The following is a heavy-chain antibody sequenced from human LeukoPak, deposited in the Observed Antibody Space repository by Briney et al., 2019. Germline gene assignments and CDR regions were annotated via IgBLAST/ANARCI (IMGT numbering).Heavy chain of an antibody. CDR2: ISSDGDST. CDR1: GFTFSRHA. D-gene: IGHD5-12*01. V-gene: IGHV3-64D*09. CDR3: VQDWVATFVGPRHSTC. J-gene: IGHJ4*02. Sequence: GGSLRLSWQSSGFTFSRHAMHWVRRTPGKGLEYVSGISSDGDSTYYADSVKGRFIISRENSKNTLYLQMSSLRPEDTAVYHCVQDWVATFVGPRHSTCWGQPTLVTVSS.